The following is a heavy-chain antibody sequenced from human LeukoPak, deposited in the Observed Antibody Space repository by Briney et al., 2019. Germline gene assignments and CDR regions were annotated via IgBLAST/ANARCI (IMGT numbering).Heavy chain of an antibody. CDR2: ISGSGGST. J-gene: IGHJ4*02. D-gene: IGHD3-22*01. V-gene: IGHV3-23*01. Sequence: PGGSLRLSCAASGFTFSSYAMSWVRQAPGKGLEWVSAISGSGGSTYYADSVKGRFTISRDNSKNTLYLQMNSLRAEDTVVYYCARFYDSSGYYYPFDYWGQGTLVTVSS. CDR1: GFTFSSYA. CDR3: ARFYDSSGYYYPFDY.